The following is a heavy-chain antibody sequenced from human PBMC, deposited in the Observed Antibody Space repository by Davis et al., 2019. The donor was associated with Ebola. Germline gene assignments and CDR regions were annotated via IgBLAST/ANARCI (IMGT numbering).Heavy chain of an antibody. CDR1: GFTFSDYY. Sequence: GGSLRLSCAASGFTFSDYYMSWIRQAPGKGLEWVSYISSSGSTIYYADSVKGRFTISRHNSKNTLYLQMNSLRAEDTAVYYCARAMGYSSSWYYWGQGTLVTVSS. D-gene: IGHD6-13*01. V-gene: IGHV3-11*01. J-gene: IGHJ4*02. CDR2: ISSSGSTI. CDR3: ARAMGYSSSWYY.